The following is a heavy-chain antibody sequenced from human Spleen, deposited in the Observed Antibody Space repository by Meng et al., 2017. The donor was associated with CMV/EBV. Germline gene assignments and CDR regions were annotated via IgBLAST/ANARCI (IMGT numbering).Heavy chain of an antibody. D-gene: IGHD6-19*01. CDR2: ISSSGSTI. J-gene: IGHJ6*02. CDR3: ARLGSSGWSQYYYYGMDV. CDR1: GFSFSTYS. Sequence: GESLKISCAASGFSFSTYSLNWVRLAPGKGLEWVSYISSSGSTIYYADSVKGRFTISRDNAKNSLYLQMNSLRAEDTAVYYCARLGSSGWSQYYYYGMDVWGQGTTVTVSS. V-gene: IGHV3-48*04.